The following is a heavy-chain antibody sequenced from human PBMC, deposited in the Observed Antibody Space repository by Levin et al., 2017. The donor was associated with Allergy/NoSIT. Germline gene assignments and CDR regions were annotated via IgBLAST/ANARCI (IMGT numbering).Heavy chain of an antibody. D-gene: IGHD3-22*01. J-gene: IGHJ4*02. V-gene: IGHV3-23*01. Sequence: PGGSLRLSCAASGFTFSSYAMSWVRQAPGKGLEWVSAISGSGGSTYYADSVKGRFTISRDNSKNTLYLQMNSLRAEDTAVYYCAKALSPDITMIVVVIIGYDYWGQGTLVTVSS. CDR1: GFTFSSYA. CDR2: ISGSGGST. CDR3: AKALSPDITMIVVVIIGYDY.